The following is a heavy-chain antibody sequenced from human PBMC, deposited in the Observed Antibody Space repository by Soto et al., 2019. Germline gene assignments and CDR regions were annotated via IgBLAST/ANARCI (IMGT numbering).Heavy chain of an antibody. D-gene: IGHD6-13*01. J-gene: IGHJ4*02. V-gene: IGHV3-23*01. CDR2: ISGDASTT. CDR3: AKDATESSSWSEYFDF. Sequence: GGSLRLSCAASGFTFNRYAVSWVRQAPGKGLEWVSGISGDASTTYYADSVKGRFTISRDNSKNANTLYLQMNSLRAEDTALYYCAKDATESSSWSEYFDFWGQGTLVPSPQ. CDR1: GFTFNRYA.